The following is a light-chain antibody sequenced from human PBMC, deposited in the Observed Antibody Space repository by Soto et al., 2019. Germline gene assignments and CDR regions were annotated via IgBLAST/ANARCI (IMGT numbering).Light chain of an antibody. Sequence: QSALTQSPSASGSPGQSVTISCTGTSSDIGGYNSVSWYQQHPGKAPKVMIYDVTKRPSGVPDRFSGSKSGNTASLTVSALQAEDEADYYCSSYTDRKHLVFGTGTKVT. J-gene: IGLJ1*01. CDR3: SSYTDRKHLV. CDR1: SSDIGGYNS. V-gene: IGLV2-8*01. CDR2: DVT.